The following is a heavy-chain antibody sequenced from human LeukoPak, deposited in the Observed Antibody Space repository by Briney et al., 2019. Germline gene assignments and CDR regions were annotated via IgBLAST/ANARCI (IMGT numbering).Heavy chain of an antibody. J-gene: IGHJ4*02. D-gene: IGHD6-6*01. CDR1: GGSFSAYY. CDR2: IYYTGST. V-gene: IGHV4-59*08. Sequence: SETLSLTCTVSGGSFSAYYWTWFRQPPGKELEWIGYIYYTGSTNCNPSLKSRVTISVDTSNYQFSLKLSSVTAADTAVYYCATIAGSSSYWGQGTLVTVSS. CDR3: ATIAGSSSY.